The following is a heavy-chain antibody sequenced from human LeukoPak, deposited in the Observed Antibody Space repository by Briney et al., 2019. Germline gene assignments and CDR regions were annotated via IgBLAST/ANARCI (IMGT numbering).Heavy chain of an antibody. J-gene: IGHJ4*02. Sequence: SVKVSCKASGGTFSSYAISWVRQAPGQGLEWMGGIIPIFGTANYAQKFQGRVTITADKSTSTAYMELSSLRSEDTAVYYCARCPTVSRSYYYCYFDYWGQGTLVTVSS. CDR1: GGTFSSYA. V-gene: IGHV1-69*06. CDR2: IIPIFGTA. D-gene: IGHD1-26*01. CDR3: ARCPTVSRSYYYCYFDY.